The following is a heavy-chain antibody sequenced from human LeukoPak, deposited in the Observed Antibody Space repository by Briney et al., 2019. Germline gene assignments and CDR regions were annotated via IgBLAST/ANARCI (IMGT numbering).Heavy chain of an antibody. D-gene: IGHD6-19*01. CDR2: IIPIFGTA. CDR3: AREGSGWYGHYFDY. CDR1: GGTFSSYA. J-gene: IGHJ4*02. V-gene: IGHV1-69*13. Sequence: ASVKVSCKASGGTFSSYAISWVRQAPGQGLEWMGGIIPIFGTANYAQKFQGRVTITADESTSTAYMELSSLRSDDTAVYYCAREGSGWYGHYFDYWGQGTLVTVSS.